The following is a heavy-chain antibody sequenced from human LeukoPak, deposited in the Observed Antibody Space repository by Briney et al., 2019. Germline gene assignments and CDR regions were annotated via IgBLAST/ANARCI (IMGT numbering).Heavy chain of an antibody. V-gene: IGHV3-7*01. Sequence: GGSLRLSCAASGFTFSSYAMSWVRQAPGKGLEWVANIKQDGSEKYYVDSVKGRFTISRDNAKNSLYLQMNSLRAEDTAVYYCARDSEGGYDYDPFFDYWGQGTLVTVSS. CDR1: GFTFSSYA. D-gene: IGHD5-12*01. CDR2: IKQDGSEK. J-gene: IGHJ4*02. CDR3: ARDSEGGYDYDPFFDY.